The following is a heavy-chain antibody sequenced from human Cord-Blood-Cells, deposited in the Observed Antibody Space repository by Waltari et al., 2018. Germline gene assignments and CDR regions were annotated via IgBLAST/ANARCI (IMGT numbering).Heavy chain of an antibody. CDR1: GYSISSGYY. Sequence: QVQLQESGPGLVKPSETLSLTCAVSGYSISSGYYWGWIRQPPGKGLEWIGSIYHSGSTYYNPSLKSRVTISVDTSKNQFSLKLSSVTAADTAVYYCASYFPYSSSWYFQHWGQGTLVTVSS. CDR2: IYHSGST. D-gene: IGHD6-13*01. V-gene: IGHV4-38-2*01. J-gene: IGHJ1*01. CDR3: ASYFPYSSSWYFQH.